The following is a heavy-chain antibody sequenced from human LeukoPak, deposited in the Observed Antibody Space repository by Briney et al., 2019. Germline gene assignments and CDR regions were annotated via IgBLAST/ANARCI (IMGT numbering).Heavy chain of an antibody. CDR3: ARVAFGGYFFDY. V-gene: IGHV1-18*01. CDR1: GYTLTSYG. D-gene: IGHD2-15*01. J-gene: IGHJ4*02. Sequence: ASVKVSCKASGYTLTSYGISWVRQAPGQGLEWMGWISAYNGNTNYAQKLQGRVTMTTDTSTTTAYMELRSLRSDDTAVYYCARVAFGGYFFDYWGQGTLVTVSS. CDR2: ISAYNGNT.